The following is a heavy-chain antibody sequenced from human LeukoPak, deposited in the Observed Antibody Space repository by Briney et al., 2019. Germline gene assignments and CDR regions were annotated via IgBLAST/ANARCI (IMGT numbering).Heavy chain of an antibody. J-gene: IGHJ4*02. CDR1: GYAFTGYY. Sequence: ASVKVSCKASGYAFTGYYMHWVRQAPGQGLEWMGWINPNSDGTNYAQKFQGRVTMTRDTSISTAYMELSRLRSDDTAVYYCARASHSGDEVGYWGQGTLVTVSS. D-gene: IGHD7-27*01. V-gene: IGHV1-2*02. CDR3: ARASHSGDEVGY. CDR2: INPNSDGT.